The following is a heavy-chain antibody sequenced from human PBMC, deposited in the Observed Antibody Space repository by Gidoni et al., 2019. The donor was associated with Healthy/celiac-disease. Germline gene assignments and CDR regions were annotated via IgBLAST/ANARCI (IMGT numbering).Heavy chain of an antibody. D-gene: IGHD3-10*01. V-gene: IGHV5-10-1*01. CDR3: ARVSIGESNDY. CDR1: GYSFTIYW. Sequence: EVHLVQSGAVVKKPGESLSISCKGSGYSFTIYWTSWVRQMPGKGLEWMGRIDPSDSYTNYSPSYQGHVTISADKSISTAYLQWSSLKASDTAMYYCARVSIGESNDYWGQGTLVTVSS. J-gene: IGHJ4*02. CDR2: IDPSDSYT.